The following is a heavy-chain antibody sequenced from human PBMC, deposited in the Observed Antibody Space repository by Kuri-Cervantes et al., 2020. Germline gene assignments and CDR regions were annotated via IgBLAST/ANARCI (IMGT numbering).Heavy chain of an antibody. CDR1: GGSFSGHY. Sequence: ESLKISCAVYGGSFSGHYWSWIRQPPGKGLEWIGEINHSGSTNYNPSLKSRVTISVDTSKNQFSLKLSSVTAADTAVYYCARGGLGYCSSTSCYVATYRRSAFDIWGQGTMVTVSS. CDR3: ARGGLGYCSSTSCYVATYRRSAFDI. J-gene: IGHJ3*02. V-gene: IGHV4-34*01. D-gene: IGHD2-2*01. CDR2: INHSGST.